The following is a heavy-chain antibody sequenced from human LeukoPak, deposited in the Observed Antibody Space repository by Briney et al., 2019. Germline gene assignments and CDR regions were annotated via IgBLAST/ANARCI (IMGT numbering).Heavy chain of an antibody. D-gene: IGHD4-11*01. Sequence: GGSLRLSCVVSGFTFDSYSMSWVRQAPGKGLEWISYISNSGSPIYYADSVKGRFTISRDKDRSSLYLQMNRLAADDTAVYYCARGLALGLTVTPKAFDYWGQGTLVTVSS. CDR2: ISNSGSPI. J-gene: IGHJ4*02. CDR1: GFTFDSYS. CDR3: ARGLALGLTVTPKAFDY. V-gene: IGHV3-48*01.